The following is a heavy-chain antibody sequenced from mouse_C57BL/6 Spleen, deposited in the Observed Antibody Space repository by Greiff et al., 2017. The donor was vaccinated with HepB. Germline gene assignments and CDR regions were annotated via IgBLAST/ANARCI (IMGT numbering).Heavy chain of an antibody. CDR3: ARSRFYYGNNDYAMDY. CDR2: INPSNGGT. J-gene: IGHJ4*01. V-gene: IGHV1-53*01. D-gene: IGHD2-1*01. CDR1: GYTFTSYW. Sequence: QVQLQQPGTELVKPGASVKLSCKASGYTFTSYWMHWVKQRPGQGLEWIGNINPSNGGTNYNEKFKSKATLTVDKSSSTAYMQLSSLTSEDSAVYYCARSRFYYGNNDYAMDYWGQGTSVTVSS.